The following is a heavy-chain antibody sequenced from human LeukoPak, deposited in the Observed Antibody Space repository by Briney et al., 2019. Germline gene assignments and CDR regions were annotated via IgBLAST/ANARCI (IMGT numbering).Heavy chain of an antibody. CDR2: IYHSGST. Sequence: PSETLSLTCTVSGGSISSGGYYWSWIRQPPGKGLEWIGYIYHSGSTYYNPSLKSRVTISVDRSKNQFSLKLSSVTAADTAVYYCARNYFGVVSFDYWGQGTLVTVSS. CDR1: GGSISSGGYY. CDR3: ARNYFGVVSFDY. D-gene: IGHD3-3*01. J-gene: IGHJ4*02. V-gene: IGHV4-30-2*01.